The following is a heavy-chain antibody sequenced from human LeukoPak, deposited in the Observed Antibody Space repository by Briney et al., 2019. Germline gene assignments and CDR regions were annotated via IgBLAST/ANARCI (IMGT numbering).Heavy chain of an antibody. CDR1: GGSISSSSYC. CDR3: ARGLGAVDTPYNFDY. Sequence: PSETLSLTCTVSGGSISSSSYCWSWIRQPPGKGLEWIGEVSHSGSTSYNPSLKSRVIISVDTSKNHFSLNLTSVTAADTAVYYCARGLGAVDTPYNFDYWGQGTLVTVSS. D-gene: IGHD5-18*01. V-gene: IGHV4-39*02. J-gene: IGHJ4*02. CDR2: VSHSGST.